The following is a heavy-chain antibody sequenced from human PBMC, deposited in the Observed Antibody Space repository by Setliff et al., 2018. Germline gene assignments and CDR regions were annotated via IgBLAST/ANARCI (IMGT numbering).Heavy chain of an antibody. D-gene: IGHD6-6*01. Sequence: SETLSLTCNVSGASISSGYYLWSWIRQHPGKGLEWIGYIHHSGTTYYNPSLESRVAISLDTSKDQFSLKLISMSAADTAVYFCARGRNIAARLLDSWGQGALVTVSS. CDR2: IHHSGTT. J-gene: IGHJ4*02. CDR1: GASISSGYYL. CDR3: ARGRNIAARLLDS. V-gene: IGHV4-31*03.